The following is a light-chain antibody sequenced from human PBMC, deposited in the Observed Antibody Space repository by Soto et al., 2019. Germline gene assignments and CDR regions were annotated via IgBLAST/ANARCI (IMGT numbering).Light chain of an antibody. CDR1: QSIRHY. V-gene: IGKV1-5*01. CDR3: QHHNSYSQT. CDR2: GAS. J-gene: IGKJ1*01. Sequence: DIQMTQSPPTLSASVGDRVTITCRASQSIRHYLAWYQQMPGKAPKLLIYGASTLQSGVPSRFSCSGSETEFTLPSSSLQPDDFGTYFCQHHNSYSQTFGQGTKVEIK.